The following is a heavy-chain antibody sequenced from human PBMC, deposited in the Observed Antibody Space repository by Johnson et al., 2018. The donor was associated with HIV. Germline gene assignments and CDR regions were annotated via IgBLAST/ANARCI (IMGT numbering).Heavy chain of an antibody. CDR2: IYSGGST. CDR1: GFTFSDYY. Sequence: VQLVESGGGLVQPGGSLRLSCAASGFTFSDYYMSWIRQAPGKGLEWVSVIYSGGSTYYADSVKGRFTISRDNSKNTLYLQMNSMRAENTAVYYCASSVRVDAFDVWGLGTMVTVSS. V-gene: IGHV3-66*01. CDR3: ASSVRVDAFDV. J-gene: IGHJ3*01. D-gene: IGHD5/OR15-5a*01.